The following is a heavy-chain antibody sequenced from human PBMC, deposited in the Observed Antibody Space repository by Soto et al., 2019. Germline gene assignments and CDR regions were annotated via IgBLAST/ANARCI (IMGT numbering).Heavy chain of an antibody. Sequence: QVQLVETGGGVVQPGRSLRLSCVASGFTFSTHAMHWVRQAPGKGLEWVAVVWSDGNKQYYADSVMGRFTISRDTSRNTLYLQMISLRAEDTALYFCASGPPRGWYRNIYYYYGLDAWGQGTTVTVTS. CDR2: VWSDGNKQ. V-gene: IGHV3-33*01. D-gene: IGHD6-19*01. J-gene: IGHJ6*02. CDR1: GFTFSTHA. CDR3: ASGPPRGWYRNIYYYYGLDA.